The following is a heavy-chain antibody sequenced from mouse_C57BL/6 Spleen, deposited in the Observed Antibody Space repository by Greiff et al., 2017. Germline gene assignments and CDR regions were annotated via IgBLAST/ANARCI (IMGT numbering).Heavy chain of an antibody. J-gene: IGHJ3*01. D-gene: IGHD1-1*01. V-gene: IGHV14-4*01. Sequence: VQLQQSGAELVRPGASVKLSCTASGFNIKDDYMHWVKQRPEQGLEWIGWIDPENGDTEYASKFQGKATITADTSSNTAYLQLSSLTSEDTAVYYWTSPDYYYGSGYSAWFAYWGQGTLVTVSA. CDR3: TSPDYYYGSGYSAWFAY. CDR2: IDPENGDT. CDR1: GFNIKDDY.